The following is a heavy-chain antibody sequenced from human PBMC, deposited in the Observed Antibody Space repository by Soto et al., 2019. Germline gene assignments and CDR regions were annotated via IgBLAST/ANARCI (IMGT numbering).Heavy chain of an antibody. D-gene: IGHD1-7*01. CDR3: ARKLELRGSYYYYYDMDV. CDR2: INPNSGGT. CDR1: GYRFTDYH. V-gene: IGHV1-2*02. Sequence: XSVKVSCNASGYRFTDYHMHWVRQAPGQGLEWMGWINPNSGGTNYAQKFQGRVTMTRDTSISTSYMELSRLRSDDTAVYYCARKLELRGSYYYYYDMDVWGQGSTVTVSS. J-gene: IGHJ6*02.